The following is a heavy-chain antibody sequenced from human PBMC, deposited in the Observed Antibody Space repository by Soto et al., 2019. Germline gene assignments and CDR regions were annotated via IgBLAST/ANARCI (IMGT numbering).Heavy chain of an antibody. CDR3: AREVDTAMGSWFDP. J-gene: IGHJ5*02. CDR1: GGSISSGGYY. Sequence: SETLSLTCTVSGGSISSGGYYWSWIRQHPGKGLEWIGYIYYSGSTYYNPSLKSRVTISVDTSKNQFSLKLSSVTAADTAVYYCAREVDTAMGSWFDPWGQGTLVTV. V-gene: IGHV4-31*03. D-gene: IGHD5-18*01. CDR2: IYYSGST.